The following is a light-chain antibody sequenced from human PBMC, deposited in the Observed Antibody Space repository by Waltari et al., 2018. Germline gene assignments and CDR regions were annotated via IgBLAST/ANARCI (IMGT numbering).Light chain of an antibody. CDR1: SRDVGGYNY. CDR2: GVN. Sequence: QSALTQPASVSGSPGQSITLSCTGTSRDVGGYNYVSWYKQHPNRAPQLMIYGVNKRPSGVSVRVSGSKSDNTASLTISVLQADDEADYYCTSYTSSDSWVFGGGTKLTVL. J-gene: IGLJ3*02. CDR3: TSYTSSDSWV. V-gene: IGLV2-14*03.